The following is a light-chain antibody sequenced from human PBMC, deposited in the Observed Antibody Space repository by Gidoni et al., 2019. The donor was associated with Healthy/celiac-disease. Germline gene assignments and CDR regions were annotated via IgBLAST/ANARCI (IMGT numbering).Light chain of an antibody. V-gene: IGKV3-20*01. J-gene: IGKJ2*01. CDR2: GAS. Sequence: ELVLPHSPGPPASSPGESATLSCRARQSVSSSYLAWYQQKPGQAPKLLIYGASSRATGIPDRFSGSGSGTDFTLTISRLEPEDFAVYYCQQYGSSPVTFGQGTKLEIK. CDR3: QQYGSSPVT. CDR1: QSVSSSY.